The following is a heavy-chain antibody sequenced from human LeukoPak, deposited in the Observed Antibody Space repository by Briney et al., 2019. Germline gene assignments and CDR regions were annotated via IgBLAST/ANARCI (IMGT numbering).Heavy chain of an antibody. D-gene: IGHD6-19*01. CDR3: ARGLSVAGRYY. CDR1: GGSISSGDYY. CDR2: VYYSGST. J-gene: IGHJ4*02. Sequence: SETLSLTCTVSGGSISSGDYYWSWIRQPPGKGLEWIGYVYYSGSTYYNPSLKSRVTISVDTSKNQFSLKLSSVTAADTAVYYCARGLSVAGRYYWGQGTLVTVSS. V-gene: IGHV4-30-4*01.